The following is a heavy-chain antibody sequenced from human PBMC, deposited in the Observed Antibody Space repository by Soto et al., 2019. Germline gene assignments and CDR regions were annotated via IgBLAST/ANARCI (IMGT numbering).Heavy chain of an antibody. V-gene: IGHV3-23*01. J-gene: IGHJ4*02. CDR2: ISASGRSA. Sequence: VQLLESGGVLVQPGGSLRLSCGASGFTASNYAMTWVRQAPGKGLQWVSTISASGRSAYYADSVKGRFAISRDNSKNTLFLQMNDLRAEDTAVYFCAKDARRTGLVGHWIDWGQGTLVTVSS. CDR3: AKDARRTGLVGHWID. CDR1: GFTASNYA. D-gene: IGHD2-8*02.